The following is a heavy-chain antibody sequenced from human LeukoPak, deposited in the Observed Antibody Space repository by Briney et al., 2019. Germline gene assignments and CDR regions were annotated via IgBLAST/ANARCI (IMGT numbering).Heavy chain of an antibody. V-gene: IGHV1-24*01. D-gene: IGHD2-15*01. J-gene: IGHJ4*02. CDR1: RYTHTELS. CDR2: FDPEDGET. CDR3: ATWTVKSGGTPHD. Sequence: ASVKVFCKISRYTHTELSMHCARQAPGKGLEWMGGFDPEDGETIYAQKFQGRVTMQEDTSTDTAYMELSSLRSENTAVYYCATWTVKSGGTPHDWGQGTLVTVSS.